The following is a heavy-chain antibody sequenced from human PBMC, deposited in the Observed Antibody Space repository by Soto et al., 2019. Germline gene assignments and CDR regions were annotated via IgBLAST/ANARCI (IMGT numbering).Heavy chain of an antibody. D-gene: IGHD6-13*01. Sequence: QVQLVPSGAEVKRPGSSVKVSCKASGGAFNNYAIYWVLQATGQGLEWLGTIVPVFPSVYYAPRFQGRLTITAEGSTDTVYLMLTSLKSEDTAVYYCAREMPSTAAAYFYYGLNVWGQGTSVTVSS. CDR2: IVPVFPSV. J-gene: IGHJ6*02. CDR1: GGAFNNYA. V-gene: IGHV1-69*18. CDR3: AREMPSTAAAYFYYGLNV.